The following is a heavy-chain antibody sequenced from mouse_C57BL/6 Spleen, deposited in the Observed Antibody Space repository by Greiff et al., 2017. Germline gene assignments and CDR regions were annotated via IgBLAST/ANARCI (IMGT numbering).Heavy chain of an antibody. CDR2: ISSGSSTI. CDR1: GFNFSDYG. J-gene: IGHJ4*01. V-gene: IGHV5-17*01. Sequence: EVMLVESGGGLVKPGGSLKLSCAASGFNFSDYGMHWVRQAPEKGLEWVAYISSGSSTIYYADTVKGRFTISRDNAKNTLVLQMTSLRSEDTAMYYCARLLLGYDAMDYWGQGTSVTVSS. D-gene: IGHD4-1*01. CDR3: ARLLLGYDAMDY.